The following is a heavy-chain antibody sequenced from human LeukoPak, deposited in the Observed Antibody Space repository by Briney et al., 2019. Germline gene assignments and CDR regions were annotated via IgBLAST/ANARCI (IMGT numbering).Heavy chain of an antibody. CDR1: GYTFTGYY. Sequence: ASVKVSCKASGYTFTGYYMHWVRQAPGQGLEWMGWINPSSGGTNYAQKFQGRVTMTRDTSISTAYMELSRLRSDDTAVYYCARADYGSGSYRDYWGQGTLVTVSS. J-gene: IGHJ4*02. D-gene: IGHD3-10*01. CDR3: ARADYGSGSYRDY. V-gene: IGHV1-2*02. CDR2: INPSSGGT.